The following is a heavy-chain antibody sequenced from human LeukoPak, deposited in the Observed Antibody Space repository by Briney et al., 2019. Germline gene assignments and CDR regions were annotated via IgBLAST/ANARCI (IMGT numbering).Heavy chain of an antibody. D-gene: IGHD2-2*01. Sequence: ASVKVSCKASGYTFTSYGISWVRQAPGQGLEWMGWISAYNGDTNYAQKLQGRVTMTTDTSTSTAYMELRSLRSDDTAVYYCARGPRVVVPAANDYWGQGTLVTVSS. CDR2: ISAYNGDT. J-gene: IGHJ4*02. CDR1: GYTFTSYG. V-gene: IGHV1-18*01. CDR3: ARGPRVVVPAANDY.